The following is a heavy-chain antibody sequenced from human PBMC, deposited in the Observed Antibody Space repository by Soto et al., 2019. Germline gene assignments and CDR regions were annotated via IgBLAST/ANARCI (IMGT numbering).Heavy chain of an antibody. CDR3: ARGYCGSDCPIDY. J-gene: IGHJ4*02. CDR2: ISWNSGSV. D-gene: IGHD2-21*02. Sequence: DVQLVESGGGLVQPGRSLRLSCAASGFTFDDYAMHWVRQAPGKGLEWVSGISWNSGSVGYADSVKGRFTISRDNAKHSLYLQMTSLGAEDTALYYCARGYCGSDCPIDYWGQGSLVTVSS. CDR1: GFTFDDYA. V-gene: IGHV3-9*01.